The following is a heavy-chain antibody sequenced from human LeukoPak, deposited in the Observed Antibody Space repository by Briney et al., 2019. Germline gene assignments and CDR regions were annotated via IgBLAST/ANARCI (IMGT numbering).Heavy chain of an antibody. Sequence: SETLSLTCTVSGGSINSFYWSWIRQPPGKGLEWIGYISYSGRTSYNPSLKSRVTISVDTSKNQFSLKLSSVTAADTAVYYCARGPVYYRFDPWGQGTLVTVSS. CDR2: ISYSGRT. CDR3: ARGPVYYRFDP. D-gene: IGHD3-10*01. V-gene: IGHV4-59*12. CDR1: GGSINSFY. J-gene: IGHJ5*02.